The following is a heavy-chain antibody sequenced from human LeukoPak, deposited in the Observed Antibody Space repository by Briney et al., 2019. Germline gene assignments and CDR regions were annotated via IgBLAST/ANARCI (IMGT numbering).Heavy chain of an antibody. D-gene: IGHD3-22*01. V-gene: IGHV3-30-3*01. CDR1: GFTFSSYA. Sequence: GGSLRLSCAASGFTFSSYAMHWVRQAPGKGLEWVAVISYDGSNKYYADSVKGRFTISRDNSKNTLYLQMNSLRAEDTAVYYCARDRHYYDSSGYYYRPQYYYYGMDVWGQGTTVTVSS. CDR3: ARDRHYYDSSGYYYRPQYYYYGMDV. J-gene: IGHJ6*02. CDR2: ISYDGSNK.